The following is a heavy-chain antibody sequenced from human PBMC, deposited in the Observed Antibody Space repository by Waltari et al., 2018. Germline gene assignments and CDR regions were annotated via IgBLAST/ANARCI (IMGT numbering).Heavy chain of an antibody. CDR2: ISWNSGSI. CDR1: GFTFDDYA. CDR3: ARAIAAREAFDI. D-gene: IGHD6-6*01. V-gene: IGHV3-9*01. Sequence: EVQLVESGGGLVQPGRSLRLSCAASGFTFDDYAMHWVRQAPGKGLEWVSGISWNSGSIGYADSVKGRFTISRDNAKNSLYLQMNSLRAEDTALYYCARAIAAREAFDIWGQGTMVIVSS. J-gene: IGHJ3*02.